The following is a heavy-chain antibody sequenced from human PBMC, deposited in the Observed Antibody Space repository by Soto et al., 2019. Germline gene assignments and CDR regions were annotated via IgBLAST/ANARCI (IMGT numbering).Heavy chain of an antibody. V-gene: IGHV3-30-3*01. D-gene: IGHD6-13*01. CDR1: GFTFRSYA. CDR3: ARVVIAAAYYFYGMDV. CDR2: ISYDGSNK. J-gene: IGHJ6*02. Sequence: QVQLVESGGGVVQPGRSLRLSCEASGFTFRSYAMHWVRQAPGKGLEWLALISYDGSNKYYADSVKGRFTISRDNSKNTLYLQMNSLRAEDTAVYYCARVVIAAAYYFYGMDVWGQGTTVTVSS.